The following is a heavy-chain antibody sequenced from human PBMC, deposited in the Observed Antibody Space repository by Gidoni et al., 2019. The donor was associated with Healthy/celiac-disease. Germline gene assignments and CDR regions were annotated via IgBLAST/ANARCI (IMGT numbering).Heavy chain of an antibody. J-gene: IGHJ4*02. V-gene: IGHV3-23*01. D-gene: IGHD2-2*01. CDR1: GFTFSSYA. Sequence: EVQLLESGGGLVQPGGSLRLSCSASGFTFSSYAMSWVRQAPGKGLEWVSAISGSGGSTYYADSVKGRFTISRDNSKNTLYLQMNSLRAEDTAVYYCAKDKASYARSVYYFDYWGQGTLVTVSS. CDR2: ISGSGGST. CDR3: AKDKASYARSVYYFDY.